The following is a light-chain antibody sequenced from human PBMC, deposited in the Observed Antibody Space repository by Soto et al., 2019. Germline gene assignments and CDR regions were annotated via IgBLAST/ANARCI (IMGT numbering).Light chain of an antibody. V-gene: IGKV1-12*01. J-gene: IGKJ4*01. CDR2: AAS. CDR3: QQSNTFPLG. CDR1: QNIDTW. Sequence: DIQMTQSPSSVSASVGDRVTITCRASQNIDTWLAWYQQRPGKAPKLLIYAASSLQSGVPSRFSGSASGTDFTLTISSLQPEDFATYYCQQSNTFPLGFGGGTKVEIK.